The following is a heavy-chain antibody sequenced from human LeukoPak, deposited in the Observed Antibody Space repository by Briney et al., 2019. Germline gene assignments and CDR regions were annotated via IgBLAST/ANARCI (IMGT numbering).Heavy chain of an antibody. D-gene: IGHD3-10*01. V-gene: IGHV4-4*07. J-gene: IGHJ6*03. Sequence: SETLSLTCTVSGGSISSYYWSWIRQPAGKGLEWIGRIYTSGSTNYSPSLKSRVTMSVDTSKNQFSLKLSSVTAADTAVYYCARDLDYGSGFNYMDVWGKGTTVTISS. CDR3: ARDLDYGSGFNYMDV. CDR1: GGSISSYY. CDR2: IYTSGST.